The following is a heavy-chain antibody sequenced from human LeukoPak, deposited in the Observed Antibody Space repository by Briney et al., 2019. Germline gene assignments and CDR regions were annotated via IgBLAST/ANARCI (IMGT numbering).Heavy chain of an antibody. CDR2: IKEDESEI. CDR1: GFTFSSYW. J-gene: IGHJ3*01. D-gene: IGHD3-9*01. Sequence: GGSLILSCAASGFTFSSYWMSWVRQAPGKGLEWVANIKEDESEINYVDSVKGRFTISRDNAKNSLYLQMNSLRAEDTALFYCARRRYGEAFDVWGQGTMVTVSS. CDR3: ARRRYGEAFDV. V-gene: IGHV3-7*01.